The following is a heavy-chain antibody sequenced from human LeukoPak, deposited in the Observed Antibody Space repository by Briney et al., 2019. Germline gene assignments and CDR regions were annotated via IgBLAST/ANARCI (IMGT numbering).Heavy chain of an antibody. J-gene: IGHJ4*02. CDR2: INPNSGGT. CDR1: GYTFTSYY. V-gene: IGHV1-2*06. D-gene: IGHD2-2*01. Sequence: GASVKVSCKASGYTFTSYYMHWVRQAPGQGLEWMGRINPNSGGTNYAQKFQGRVTMTRDTSISTAYMELSRLRSDDTAVYYCARARDIVVVLIDYWGQGTLVTVSS. CDR3: ARARDIVVVLIDY.